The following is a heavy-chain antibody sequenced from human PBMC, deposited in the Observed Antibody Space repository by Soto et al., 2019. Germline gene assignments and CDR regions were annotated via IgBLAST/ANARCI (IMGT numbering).Heavy chain of an antibody. J-gene: IGHJ5*02. CDR3: ERHSDCSGGSCYSEYFAVGNWFDP. CDR2: IYYSGST. V-gene: IGHV4-39*01. CDR1: GGSISSGRYY. Sequence: QLQLQESGPGLVKPSETLSLTCTVSGGSISSGRYYWGWIRQPPGKGLEWIGSIYYSGSTYSNPSLKSRVTIFVDTSKNRFSLRLSSVTAADTAVYYCERHSDCSGGSCYSEYFAVGNWFDPWGQGTLVTVSS. D-gene: IGHD2-15*01.